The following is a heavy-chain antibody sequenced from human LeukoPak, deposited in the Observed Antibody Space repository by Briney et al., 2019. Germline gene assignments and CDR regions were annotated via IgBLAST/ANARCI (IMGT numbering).Heavy chain of an antibody. Sequence: GGSLRLSCSASGFTFSSYTVHWVRQAPGKGLEFVSAITSTGGNTYYADFVTGGFTLSRDNSKNTLYLQMSSLRAEDTAVYYCVIVRGYFDSSGTDYWGQGTLVTVSS. V-gene: IGHV3-64D*06. CDR1: GFTFSSYT. CDR2: ITSTGGNT. D-gene: IGHD3-9*01. J-gene: IGHJ4*02. CDR3: VIVRGYFDSSGTDY.